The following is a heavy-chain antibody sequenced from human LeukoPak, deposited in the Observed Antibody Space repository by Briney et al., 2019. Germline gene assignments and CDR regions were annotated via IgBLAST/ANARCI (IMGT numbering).Heavy chain of an antibody. D-gene: IGHD3-22*01. CDR1: GYTFTDYY. V-gene: IGHV1-2*02. CDR2: INPNSGGT. J-gene: IGHJ4*02. CDR3: ARDSDYYDSSGGGY. Sequence: ASVKVSCKASGYTFTDYYMHWVRQAPGQGLEWMGWINPNSGGTNYAQKFQGRVTMTRDTSISTAYMELSRLRSDDTAVYYCARDSDYYDSSGGGYWGQGTLVTVSS.